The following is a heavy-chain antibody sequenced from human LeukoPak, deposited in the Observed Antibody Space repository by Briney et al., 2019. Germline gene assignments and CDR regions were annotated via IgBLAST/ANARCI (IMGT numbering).Heavy chain of an antibody. CDR3: AKTTTALGYCSSTSCWGLGTFDI. D-gene: IGHD2-2*01. CDR1: GFTFSSYA. V-gene: IGHV3-30-3*02. CDR2: ISYDGSNK. J-gene: IGHJ3*02. Sequence: GGSLRLSCAASGFTFSSYAMHWVRQAPGKELEWVAVISYDGSNKYYADSVKGRFTISRDNSKNTLYLQMNSLRAEDTAVYYCAKTTTALGYCSSTSCWGLGTFDIWGQGTMVTVSS.